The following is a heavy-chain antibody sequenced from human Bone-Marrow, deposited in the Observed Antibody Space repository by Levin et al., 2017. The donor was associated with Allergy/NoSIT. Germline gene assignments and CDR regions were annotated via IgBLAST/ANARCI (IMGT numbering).Heavy chain of an antibody. CDR2: IYSGGST. J-gene: IGHJ4*02. V-gene: IGHV3-53*01. CDR1: GFTVGNNY. CDR3: ARRSYSRSASLGY. Sequence: GESLKISCAASGFTVGNNYMSWVRQAPGKGLEWVSVIYSGGSTHYADSVKGRFTISRDSSKNTLYLQMNSLGAEDTAMYYWARRSYSRSASLGYWGPGTLVTVSS. D-gene: IGHD2-21*01.